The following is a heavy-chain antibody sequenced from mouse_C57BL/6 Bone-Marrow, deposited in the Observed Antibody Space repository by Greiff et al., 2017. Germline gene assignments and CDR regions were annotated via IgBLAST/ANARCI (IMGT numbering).Heavy chain of an antibody. CDR1: GYTFTDYY. D-gene: IGHD1-1*01. CDR3: ARLGITTVVANDY. Sequence: EVQLQQSGPVLVKPGASVKMSCKASGYTFTDYYMNWVKQSHGKSLEWIGVINPYNGGTSYNQKFKGKATLTVDKSSSTAYMELNSLTSEDSAVYYCARLGITTVVANDYWGQGTTLTVSS. J-gene: IGHJ2*01. CDR2: INPYNGGT. V-gene: IGHV1-19*01.